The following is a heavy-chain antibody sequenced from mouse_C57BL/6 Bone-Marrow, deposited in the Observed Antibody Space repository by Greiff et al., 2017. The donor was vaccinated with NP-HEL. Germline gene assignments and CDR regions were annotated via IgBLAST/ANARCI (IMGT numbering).Heavy chain of an antibody. CDR3: ARYDGYYFDY. CDR2: IYPSSGNT. Sequence: QVQLQQSGAELARPGASVKLSCKASGYTFTSYGISWVKQRTGQGLEWIGEIYPSSGNTYYNEKFKGKATLTADKSSSTAYMELRSLTSEDSAVYFCARYDGYYFDYWGQGTTLTVSS. CDR1: GYTFTSYG. J-gene: IGHJ2*01. V-gene: IGHV1-81*01. D-gene: IGHD2-3*01.